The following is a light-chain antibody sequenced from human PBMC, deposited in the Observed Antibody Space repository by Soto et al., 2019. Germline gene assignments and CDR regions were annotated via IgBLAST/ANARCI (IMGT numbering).Light chain of an antibody. V-gene: IGKV3-20*01. CDR1: QSVSSSY. CDR3: QQYGSSPYT. J-gene: IGKJ2*01. CDR2: GAS. Sequence: DIVLTQSPGTLSLSPGERATLSCRASQSVSSSYLAWYQQKPGQAPRLLIYGASSRATGIPDRFSGSGSGTDFTLTIRRLEPEDFAVYYCQQYGSSPYTFGQGTKVDI.